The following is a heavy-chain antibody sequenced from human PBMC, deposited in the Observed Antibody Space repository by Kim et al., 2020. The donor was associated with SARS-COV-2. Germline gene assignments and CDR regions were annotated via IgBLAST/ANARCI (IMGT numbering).Heavy chain of an antibody. J-gene: IGHJ6*02. D-gene: IGHD3-16*01. Sequence: NPSLKSRVTISVDTSKNQFSLKLSSVTAADTAVYYCARHMGDYYYFGMHVWGQGTTVTVSS. V-gene: IGHV4-39*01. CDR3: ARHMGDYYYFGMHV.